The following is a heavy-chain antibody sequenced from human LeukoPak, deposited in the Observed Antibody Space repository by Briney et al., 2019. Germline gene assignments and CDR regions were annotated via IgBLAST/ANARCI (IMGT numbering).Heavy chain of an antibody. V-gene: IGHV4-59*01. Sequence: SETLSLTCTVSGGSISGYYWSWIRQPPGKGLEWIGYIYYSGSTNYNPSLKSRVTISVDTSKNQFPLKLSSVTAADTAVYYCARAPYGGNRYYFDYWGQGTLVTVSS. J-gene: IGHJ4*02. CDR1: GGSISGYY. CDR3: ARAPYGGNRYYFDY. CDR2: IYYSGST. D-gene: IGHD4-23*01.